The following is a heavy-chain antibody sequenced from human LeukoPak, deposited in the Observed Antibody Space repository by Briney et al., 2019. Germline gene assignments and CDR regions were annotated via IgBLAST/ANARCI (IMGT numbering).Heavy chain of an antibody. CDR2: IYYSGST. Sequence: SETLSLTCTVSGGSISSSSYYWGWIRQPPGKGLEWIGSIYYSGSTYYNPSLKSRVTISVDTSKNQFSLKLSSVTAADTAVYYCARHSAFCGSTSCYDFDYWGQGTLVTVSS. V-gene: IGHV4-39*01. J-gene: IGHJ4*02. CDR1: GGSISSSSYY. CDR3: ARHSAFCGSTSCYDFDY. D-gene: IGHD2-2*01.